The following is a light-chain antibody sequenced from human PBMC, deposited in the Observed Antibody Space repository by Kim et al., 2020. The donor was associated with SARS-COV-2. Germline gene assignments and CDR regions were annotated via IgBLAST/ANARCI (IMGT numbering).Light chain of an antibody. Sequence: ASIRDRVTITCRASQNSGNYLALYQQRPGKPPKLLIFAASTLQSGVPSRFSGVTSGTEFTLIISSLQPEDVATYFCQKYNSAPITFGQGTRLEIK. CDR3: QKYNSAPIT. J-gene: IGKJ5*01. V-gene: IGKV1-27*01. CDR1: QNSGNY. CDR2: AAS.